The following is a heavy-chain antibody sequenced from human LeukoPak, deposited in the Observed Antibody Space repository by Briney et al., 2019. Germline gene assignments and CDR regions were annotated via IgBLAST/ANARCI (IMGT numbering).Heavy chain of an antibody. V-gene: IGHV1-69*13. D-gene: IGHD5-18*01. CDR2: IIPIFGTA. Sequence: GASVKVSCKASGGTFSSYAISWVRQAPGQGLEWMGGIIPIFGTANYAQKFQGRVTITADESTSTAYMELSSLRSEDTAVYYCACGYSYGYGMDVWGQGTTVTVSS. CDR3: ACGYSYGYGMDV. J-gene: IGHJ6*02. CDR1: GGTFSSYA.